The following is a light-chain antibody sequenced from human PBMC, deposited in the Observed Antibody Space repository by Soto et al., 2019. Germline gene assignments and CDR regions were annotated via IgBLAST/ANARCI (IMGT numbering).Light chain of an antibody. V-gene: IGKV3-11*01. CDR3: QQRTNWPRSVT. CDR2: DTS. CDR1: QSVSSY. J-gene: IGKJ3*01. Sequence: EIVLTQSPATLSLSPGERATLSCRASQSVSSYLAWYQQKPGQAPRLLIYDTSQRATGIPARFSVSGSVTDFPLTISSQEPEDFAVYYCQQRTNWPRSVTFGPGTKVDIK.